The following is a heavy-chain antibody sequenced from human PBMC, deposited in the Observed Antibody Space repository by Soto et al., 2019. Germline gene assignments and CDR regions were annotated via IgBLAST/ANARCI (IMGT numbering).Heavy chain of an antibody. CDR2: IYYSGST. J-gene: IGHJ6*02. CDR3: ARDPEDAYYVMDV. CDR1: GGSISSGAYY. V-gene: IGHV4-31*01. Sequence: QVQLQESGPGLVEPSQTLSLTCTVSGGSISSGAYYWSWIRQHPGKGLEWIGYIYYSGSTYYNPSLKSQVTLSVDTSKSQFSLKLSSVTAADTAVYYCARDPEDAYYVMDVWGQGTTFTVSS.